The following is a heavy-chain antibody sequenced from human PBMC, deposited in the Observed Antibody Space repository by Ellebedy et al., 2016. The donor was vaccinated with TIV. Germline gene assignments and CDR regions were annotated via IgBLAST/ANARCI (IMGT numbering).Heavy chain of an antibody. D-gene: IGHD6-19*01. CDR2: IWYDGINK. CDR1: GFTFSSYA. J-gene: IGHJ4*02. V-gene: IGHV3-33*06. CDR3: AKELKEGSSDY. Sequence: GESLKISCAASGFTFSSYAMHWVRQAPGKGLEWVSVIWYDGINKYYADSVKGRFTISRDNSKNTLFLQMNSLRVEVTAVYYCAKELKEGSSDYWGQGSLVTVSS.